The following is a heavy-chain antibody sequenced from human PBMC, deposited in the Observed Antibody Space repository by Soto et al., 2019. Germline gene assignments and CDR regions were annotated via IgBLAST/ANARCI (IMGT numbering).Heavy chain of an antibody. Sequence: EVQLLESGGGLVQPGGSLRLSCAASGFTFSSYAMSWARQAPGKGLEWVSIISAGATSAYYAESVKGRFTISRDNSKNTLYLQMDSLRGDDTAVYFCAKGKPVASQGGQGIHHSNFDYWGQGTLVTVSS. CDR3: AKGKPVASQGGQGIHHSNFDY. D-gene: IGHD6-19*01. V-gene: IGHV3-23*01. J-gene: IGHJ4*02. CDR2: ISAGATSA. CDR1: GFTFSSYA.